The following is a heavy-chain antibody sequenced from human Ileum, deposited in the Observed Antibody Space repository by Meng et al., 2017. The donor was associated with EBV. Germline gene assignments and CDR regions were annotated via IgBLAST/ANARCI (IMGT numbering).Heavy chain of an antibody. D-gene: IGHD5-12*01. V-gene: IGHV3-53*01. Sequence: EVQLVGSGGGLIPPGGSLRRSCAASGFTVISNYMSWVRQAPGKGLEWVSVIYTGGSTYYADSVKGRFTISRDNSKNTLYLQMNSLRGEDTAVYYCASKSEGYDHWGQGTLVTVSS. J-gene: IGHJ4*02. CDR2: IYTGGST. CDR1: GFTVISNY. CDR3: ASKSEGYDH.